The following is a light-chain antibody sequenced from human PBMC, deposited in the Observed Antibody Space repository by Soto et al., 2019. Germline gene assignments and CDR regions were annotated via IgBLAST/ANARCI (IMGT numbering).Light chain of an antibody. Sequence: QSALTQPASVSGSPGQSITISCTGTSSDVGGYNYVSWYQQHPGKAPKLMIYDVSNRPSGVSNRFSGSKSGNTASLTISGLQAEDEADYYCSSYTSSSTAVYVFGTGTKVTVL. CDR3: SSYTSSSTAVYV. CDR1: SSDVGGYNY. CDR2: DVS. J-gene: IGLJ1*01. V-gene: IGLV2-14*01.